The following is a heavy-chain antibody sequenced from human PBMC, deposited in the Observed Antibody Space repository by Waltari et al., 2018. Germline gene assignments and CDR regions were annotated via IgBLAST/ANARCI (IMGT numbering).Heavy chain of an antibody. CDR2: INPNSGGT. D-gene: IGHD6-13*01. CDR3: ARDRYSSSWYFDY. J-gene: IGHJ4*02. V-gene: IGHV1-2*06. Sequence: QVQLVQSGAEVKKPGASVKVSCKASGYTFNGHYMHWVRQAPGQGLEWMGRINPNSGGTNYAQKFQGRVTMTRDTSISTAYMELSRLRSDDTALYYCARDRYSSSWYFDYWGQGTLVTVSS. CDR1: GYTFNGHY.